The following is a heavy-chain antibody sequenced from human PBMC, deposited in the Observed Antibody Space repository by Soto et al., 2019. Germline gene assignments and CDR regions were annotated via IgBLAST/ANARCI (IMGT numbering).Heavy chain of an antibody. CDR3: ARGARKAIVVVPAAIPHRYYYYGMDV. J-gene: IGHJ6*02. CDR1: GGSFSGYY. D-gene: IGHD2-2*01. V-gene: IGHV4-34*01. Sequence: PSETLSLTCAVYGGSFSGYYWSWIRQPPGKGLEWIGEINHSGSTNYNPSLKSRVTISVDTSKNQFSLKLSSVTAADTAVYYCARGARKAIVVVPAAIPHRYYYYGMDVWGQGTTVTVSS. CDR2: INHSGST.